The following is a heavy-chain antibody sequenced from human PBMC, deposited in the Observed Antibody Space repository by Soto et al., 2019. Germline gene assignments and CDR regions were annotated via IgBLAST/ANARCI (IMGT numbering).Heavy chain of an antibody. J-gene: IGHJ4*02. Sequence: GGSLRLSCAASGFTFSSYWMSWVRQAPGKGLEWVANIKQDGSEKYYVDSVKGRFTISRDNAKNSLYLQMNSLRAEDTAVYYCARDLLGVEDIVVVVAATLSPFDYWGQGTLVTVSS. V-gene: IGHV3-7*01. CDR3: ARDLLGVEDIVVVVAATLSPFDY. D-gene: IGHD2-15*01. CDR1: GFTFSSYW. CDR2: IKQDGSEK.